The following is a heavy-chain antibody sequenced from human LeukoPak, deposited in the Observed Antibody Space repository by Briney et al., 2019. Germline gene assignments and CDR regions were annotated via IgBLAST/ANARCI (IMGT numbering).Heavy chain of an antibody. Sequence: GASVKVSCKASGYTFTTYDIHWVRQATGQGLEWMGWMNPNSGNTGYTQKFQGRVTMTRNTSISTAYMELSSPRSEDTAVYYCARGRGSGHKENWFDPWGQGNLVTVSS. CDR1: GYTFTTYD. CDR3: ARGRGSGHKENWFDP. CDR2: MNPNSGNT. V-gene: IGHV1-8*01. D-gene: IGHD6-19*01. J-gene: IGHJ5*02.